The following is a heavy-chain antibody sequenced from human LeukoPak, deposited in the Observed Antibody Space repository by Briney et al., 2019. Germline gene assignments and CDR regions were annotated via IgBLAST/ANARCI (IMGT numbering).Heavy chain of an antibody. V-gene: IGHV4-61*02. CDR3: ARVFWAYGSGRVAFDT. CDR1: GGSLSSGSYY. J-gene: IGHJ3*02. Sequence: PSQTLSLTCTVSGGSLSSGSYYRSWIRQPAGKGLEWIGRIYTSGSTNYNPSLKSRVTISVDTSKNQFSLKLSSVTAADTAVCYCARVFWAYGSGRVAFDTWGQGTMVTVSS. CDR2: IYTSGST. D-gene: IGHD3-10*01.